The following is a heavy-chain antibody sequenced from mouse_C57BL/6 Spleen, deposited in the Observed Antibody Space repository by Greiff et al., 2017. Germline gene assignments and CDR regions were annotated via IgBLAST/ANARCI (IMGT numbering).Heavy chain of an antibody. CDR1: GYTFTSYL. CDR3: ARDYYGSSWFAY. D-gene: IGHD1-1*01. CDR2: IYPGSGST. J-gene: IGHJ3*01. Sequence: QVQLQQPGAELVKPGASVKMSCKASGYTFTSYLITWVKQRPGQGPEWIGDIYPGSGSTNYNEKFKSKATLTVDTSSSTAYMQLSSLTSEDSAVYYCARDYYGSSWFAYWGQGTLVTVSA. V-gene: IGHV1-55*01.